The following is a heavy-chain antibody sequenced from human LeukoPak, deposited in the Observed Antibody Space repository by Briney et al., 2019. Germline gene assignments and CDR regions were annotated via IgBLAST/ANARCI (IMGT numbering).Heavy chain of an antibody. CDR2: IYYSGST. CDR3: ARHRGYVGAFDV. V-gene: IGHV4-59*08. CDR1: GDSISSYY. D-gene: IGHD3-22*01. Sequence: PSETLSLTCTVSGDSISSYYWSWIRQPPGKGLEWIGYIYYSGSTNYNPSLKSRVTISVDTSKNQFSLNLSSVTASETAVYYCARHRGYVGAFDVWGRGTMVTVSS. J-gene: IGHJ3*01.